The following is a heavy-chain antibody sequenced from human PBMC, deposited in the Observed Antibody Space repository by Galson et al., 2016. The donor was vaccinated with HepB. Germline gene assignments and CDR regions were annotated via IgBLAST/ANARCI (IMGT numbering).Heavy chain of an antibody. CDR2: ISYNVWTT. D-gene: IGHD6-25*01. CDR3: TREHLQRRTGLDL. Sequence: SLRLSCAASGFTFGSHVMHWVRQAPGKGLEYVSGISYNVWTTYYGNSVKGRFTISRDSSKDTLSLQLDSLRVEDTAVYYCTREHLQRRTGLDLWGRRTLVTVSS. J-gene: IGHJ4*02. CDR1: GFTFGSHV. V-gene: IGHV3-64*01.